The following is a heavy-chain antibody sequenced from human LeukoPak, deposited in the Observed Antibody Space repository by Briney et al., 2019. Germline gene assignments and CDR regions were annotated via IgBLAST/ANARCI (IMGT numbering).Heavy chain of an antibody. V-gene: IGHV4-59*01. J-gene: IGHJ6*02. CDR3: ARGGSGSYGMDV. CDR2: VYYSGST. Sequence: SETLSLTCVVSGGSISSYYWNWIRQPPGKGLEWIGYVYYSGSTNYNPSLKSRVTISVDTSKNQFSLKLSSVAAADTAVYYCARGGSGSYGMDVWGQGTTVTVSS. CDR1: GGSISSYY.